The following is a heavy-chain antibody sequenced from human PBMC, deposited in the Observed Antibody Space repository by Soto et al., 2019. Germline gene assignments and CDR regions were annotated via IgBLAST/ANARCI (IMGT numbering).Heavy chain of an antibody. Sequence: SETLSVPVMVSVRSITSYNWSWFRQCPEKGLAWIAYTSYTGNTNYNPSFPSRVTISIDTSKNQLSLKMTSMTAADTAVYYCARDMHAGFNHYFDPWGQGTLVSVSS. D-gene: IGHD1-26*01. J-gene: IGHJ5*02. CDR3: ARDMHAGFNHYFDP. CDR2: TSYTGNT. V-gene: IGHV4-59*01. CDR1: VRSITSYN.